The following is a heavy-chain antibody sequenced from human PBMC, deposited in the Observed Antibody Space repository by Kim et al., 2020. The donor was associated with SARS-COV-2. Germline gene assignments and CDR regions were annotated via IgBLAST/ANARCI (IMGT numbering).Heavy chain of an antibody. J-gene: IGHJ6*02. CDR3: AGIRGYSYDVYYYYGMDV. Sequence: KSRVTISVDTSKNQFSLKLSSVTAADTAVYYCAGIRGYSYDVYYYYGMDVWGQGTTVTVSS. V-gene: IGHV4-30-2*04. D-gene: IGHD5-18*01.